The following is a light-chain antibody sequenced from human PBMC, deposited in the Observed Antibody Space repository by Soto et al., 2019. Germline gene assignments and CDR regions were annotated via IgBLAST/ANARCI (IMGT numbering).Light chain of an antibody. V-gene: IGKV3-20*01. CDR3: QHYDSLPIT. CDR1: QSVRNNN. Sequence: EIVLTQSPGTLSLSPGERATLSCRASQSVRNNNLNWYQQKAGQAPRLLTYGASIRATGIPDRFSGSGSGTDFTLTISRLEPEDFAVFYCQHYDSLPITFGQGTRLEN. CDR2: GAS. J-gene: IGKJ5*01.